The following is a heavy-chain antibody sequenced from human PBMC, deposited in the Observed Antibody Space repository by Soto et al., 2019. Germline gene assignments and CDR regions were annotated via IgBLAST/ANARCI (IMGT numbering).Heavy chain of an antibody. CDR3: ARDQLYYNDISGRPLNAFDV. Sequence: PGGSLRLSCAASGFTVSTDWMYWVRQAPGKGLEWVSLIKSGGNTYYADSVEGRFTISRDNAKNTLYLQMNSLRAEDTAVYYCARDQLYYNDISGRPLNAFDVWGQGTMVTVSS. V-gene: IGHV3-66*01. J-gene: IGHJ3*01. D-gene: IGHD3-22*01. CDR1: GFTVSTDW. CDR2: IKSGGNT.